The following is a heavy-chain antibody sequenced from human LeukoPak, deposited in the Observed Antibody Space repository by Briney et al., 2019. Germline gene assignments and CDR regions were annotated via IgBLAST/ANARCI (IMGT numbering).Heavy chain of an antibody. Sequence: PGGSLRLSCAASGFTFDDYAMHWVRQAPGKGLEWVSLISWDGGSTYYADSVKGRFTISRDNSKNSLYLQMNSLRAEDTAVYYCARDSYVDTAMVTAPIDYWGQGTLVTVSS. CDR3: ARDSYVDTAMVTAPIDY. CDR1: GFTFDDYA. D-gene: IGHD5-18*01. J-gene: IGHJ4*02. V-gene: IGHV3-43D*03. CDR2: ISWDGGST.